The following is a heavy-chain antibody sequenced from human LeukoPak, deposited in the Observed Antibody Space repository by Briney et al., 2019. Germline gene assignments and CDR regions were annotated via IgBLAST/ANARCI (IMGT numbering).Heavy chain of an antibody. CDR3: ARHGNYDILTGPYRPYDAFDI. CDR1: GDSVSSNSAA. V-gene: IGHV6-1*01. D-gene: IGHD3-9*01. CDR2: TYYRSKWYN. Sequence: SQTLSLTCAISGDSVSSNSAAWNWIRQSPSRGLEWLGRTYYRSKWYNDYAVSVKSRITINPDTSKNQFSLQLNSVTAADTAVYYCARHGNYDILTGPYRPYDAFDIWGQGTMVTVSS. J-gene: IGHJ3*02.